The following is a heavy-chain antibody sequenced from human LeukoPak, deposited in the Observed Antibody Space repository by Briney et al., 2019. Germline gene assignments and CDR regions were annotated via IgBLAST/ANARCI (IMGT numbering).Heavy chain of an antibody. CDR3: ARDGVVVVPAAPHLTYYYYYYMDV. Sequence: ASVKVSCKASGYTFTSYYMHWVRQAPGQGLEWMGIINPSGGSTSYAQKFQGRVTMTRDMSTSTVYMELSSLRSEDTAVYYCARDGVVVVPAAPHLTYYYYYYMDVWGKGTTVTVSS. J-gene: IGHJ6*03. D-gene: IGHD2-2*01. CDR1: GYTFTSYY. CDR2: INPSGGST. V-gene: IGHV1-46*01.